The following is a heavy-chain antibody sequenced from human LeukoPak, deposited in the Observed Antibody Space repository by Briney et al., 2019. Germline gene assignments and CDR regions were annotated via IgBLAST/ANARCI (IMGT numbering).Heavy chain of an antibody. D-gene: IGHD2-21*02. CDR2: ISYGGSNK. CDR1: GFTFSSYG. Sequence: PGRSLRLSCAASGFTFSSYGMHWVRQAPGKGLEWVAVISYGGSNKYYADSVKGRFTISRENSKNTLYLQMNTLRAEDAAVYYCAKEVTVWGKGTTVTVSS. CDR3: AKEVTV. J-gene: IGHJ6*04. V-gene: IGHV3-30*18.